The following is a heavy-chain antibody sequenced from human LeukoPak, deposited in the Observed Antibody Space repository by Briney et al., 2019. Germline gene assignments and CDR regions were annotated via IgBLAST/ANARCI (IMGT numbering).Heavy chain of an antibody. D-gene: IGHD6-13*01. CDR3: ARGHYSSILDY. J-gene: IGHJ4*02. CDR2: INHSGST. Sequence: SETLSLTCALYGGSFSVYYWSWIRQPPGKGLEWIGEINHSGSTNYNPSLKSRVTISVDTSKNQFSLKLSSVTAADTAVYYCARGHYSSILDYWGQGTLVTVSS. V-gene: IGHV4-34*01. CDR1: GGSFSVYY.